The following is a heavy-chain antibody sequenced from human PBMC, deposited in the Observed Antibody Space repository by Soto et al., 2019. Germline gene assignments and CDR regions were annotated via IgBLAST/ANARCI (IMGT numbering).Heavy chain of an antibody. Sequence: PGGSLRLSCAASGFTFSSYAMNWVRKAPGKGLEWVALISHDGDNKYYADSVRGRFTISRDSSTNTLYLQMNSPRAADTAVYYCGTCASSSCHLGSDYWGQGNQVTVSS. V-gene: IGHV3-30-3*01. CDR1: GFTFSSYA. J-gene: IGHJ4*02. D-gene: IGHD2-2*01. CDR3: GTCASSSCHLGSDY. CDR2: ISHDGDNK.